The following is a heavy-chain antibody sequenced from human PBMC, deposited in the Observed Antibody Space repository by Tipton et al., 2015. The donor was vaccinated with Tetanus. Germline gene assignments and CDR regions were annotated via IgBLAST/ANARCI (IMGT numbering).Heavy chain of an antibody. CDR3: ARAAGFLGLTHDF. CDR2: ISSSGKTV. CDR1: GFTFSSYA. J-gene: IGHJ4*02. Sequence: SLRLSCAASGFTFSSYAMNWVRQAPGKGLEWVSYISSSGKTVHYADAVKGRFTISRDSAKNSLYLQMNSLRADDTAVYYCARAAGFLGLTHDFWGRGTLVSVSS. D-gene: IGHD2/OR15-2a*01. V-gene: IGHV3-48*04.